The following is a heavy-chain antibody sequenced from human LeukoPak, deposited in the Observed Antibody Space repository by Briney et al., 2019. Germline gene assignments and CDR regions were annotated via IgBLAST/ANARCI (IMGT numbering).Heavy chain of an antibody. CDR3: AKMKGHPLPKYYMDV. CDR2: ISGSDDNT. V-gene: IGHV3-23*01. CDR1: GFSVTNYY. D-gene: IGHD1-26*01. J-gene: IGHJ6*01. Sequence: GGSLRLSCAVSGFSVTNYYMSWVRQAPGKGLEWVSGISGSDDNTLYADSVKGRFTISRDNSKNTLYLEMNSLRAEDTAIYYCAKMKGHPLPKYYMDVWGQGTTVTVSS.